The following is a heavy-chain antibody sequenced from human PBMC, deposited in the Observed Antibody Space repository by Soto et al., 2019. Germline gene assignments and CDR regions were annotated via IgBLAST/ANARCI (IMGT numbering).Heavy chain of an antibody. CDR2: ISFVGSNK. Sequence: QVQLVESGGGVVQPGRSLRLSCAASGFAFSSYAMHWVRQVQGKGLKGLAVISFVGSNKYYADSVKGRFTISRDNSKNTLYLQMNSLRAEDTAVYYCARDLSGSGDWGQGTLVTVSS. J-gene: IGHJ4*02. CDR3: ARDLSGSGD. V-gene: IGHV3-30-3*01. CDR1: GFAFSSYA. D-gene: IGHD3-10*01.